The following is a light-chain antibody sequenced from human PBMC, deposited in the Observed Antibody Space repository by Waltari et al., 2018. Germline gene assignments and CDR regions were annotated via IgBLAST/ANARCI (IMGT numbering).Light chain of an antibody. CDR3: SSYAGSTTHVI. V-gene: IGLV2-23*02. Sequence: QSALTQPASVSGSPGQSITISCTGTSNDVGSYNLVSWYQQYPGKAPTLMIYEVTKRPSGVSSRFSGSKSGNTASLTISGLQAEDEADYYCSSYAGSTTHVIFGGGTKLTV. CDR2: EVT. CDR1: SNDVGSYNL. J-gene: IGLJ2*01.